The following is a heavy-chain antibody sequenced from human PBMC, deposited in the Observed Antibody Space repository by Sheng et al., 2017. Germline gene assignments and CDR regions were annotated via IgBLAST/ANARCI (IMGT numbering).Heavy chain of an antibody. CDR3: ASAAGSGHFYGMDV. CDR2: ISYDGGDK. J-gene: IGHJ6*02. CDR1: GFTFSSYG. D-gene: IGHD3-10*01. V-gene: IGHV3-30*03. Sequence: QVHMVESGGGVVQPGRSLRLSCAASGFTFSSYGMHWVRQTPGKGLEWVAVISYDGGDKYYADSVKDRFTVSRDNSKNTLYLQMNSLRPEDTAVYHCASAAGSGHFYGMDVWGQGT.